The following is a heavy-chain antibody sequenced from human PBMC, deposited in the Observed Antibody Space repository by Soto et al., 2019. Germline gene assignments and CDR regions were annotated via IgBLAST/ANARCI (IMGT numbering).Heavy chain of an antibody. Sequence: SETLSLTCAVYGGSFSGYYWSWIRQPPGKGLEWIGEINHSGNTNYNPSLKSRVTISVDTSKNQFSLKLSSVPAADTAVYFCARNNYDGSGYYYYYYGMDFGGQGTTFTVSS. CDR2: INHSGNT. CDR1: GGSFSGYY. CDR3: ARNNYDGSGYYYYYYGMDF. V-gene: IGHV4-34*01. D-gene: IGHD3-22*01. J-gene: IGHJ6*02.